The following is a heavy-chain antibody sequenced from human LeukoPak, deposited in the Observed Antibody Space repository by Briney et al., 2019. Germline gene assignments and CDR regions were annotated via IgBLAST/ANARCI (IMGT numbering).Heavy chain of an antibody. V-gene: IGHV3-48*03. D-gene: IGHD5-18*01. CDR3: ARDLVQLWSKDY. CDR2: ISSSGRNI. J-gene: IGHJ4*02. Sequence: GGSLRLSCAASGFTFSNYEFNWVRQAPGKGLEWVSYISSSGRNIYYADSVRGRFTISRDNAKNSLYLQMNSLRAEDTAVYYCARDLVQLWSKDYWGQGTLVTVSS. CDR1: GFTFSNYE.